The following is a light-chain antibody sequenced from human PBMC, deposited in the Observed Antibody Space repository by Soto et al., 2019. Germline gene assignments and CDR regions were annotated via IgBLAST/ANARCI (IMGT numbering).Light chain of an antibody. CDR2: GAS. CDR1: QSVSGTY. CDR3: QQYGLLTGM. J-gene: IGKJ1*01. Sequence: QALSTRPWHPRERATLSWGASQSVSGTYFAWYQQKPGQAPRLFIYGASSRATGIPDRFSGTGSGTEFTLTISRLEPEDFAVYYCQQYGLLTGMLGQVTKVDIK. V-gene: IGKV3-20*01.